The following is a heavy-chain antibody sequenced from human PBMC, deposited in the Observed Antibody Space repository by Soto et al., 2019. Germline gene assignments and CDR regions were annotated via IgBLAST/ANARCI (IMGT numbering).Heavy chain of an antibody. Sequence: GESLQIYCTGSGYSFSTYWISWVRQMRVKGLEWMGIIYPGDSDTRYSPSFQGEVIISADTSTKTAYLQWSSLKASNTAIYYCVTLQHLLFFGASTSRDYYFNYLGRRTLVTVYS. J-gene: IGHJ4*02. CDR1: GYSFSTYW. V-gene: IGHV5-51*01. CDR2: IYPGDSDT. CDR3: VTLQHLLFFGASTSRDYYFNY. D-gene: IGHD2-21*01.